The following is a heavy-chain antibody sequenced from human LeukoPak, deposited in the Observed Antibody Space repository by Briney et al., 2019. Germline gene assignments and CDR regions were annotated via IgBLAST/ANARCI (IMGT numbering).Heavy chain of an antibody. CDR2: MYIGGST. CDR1: ALTVTNTY. CDR3: ARCKIGSHFDY. V-gene: IGHV3-53*01. J-gene: IGHJ4*02. Sequence: GGSLRLSCAASALTVTNTYMSWVRQAPRMGLGWVSVMYIGGSTYYADSVKGRFTISRDSSENTVYLQMTSLRVEDTAVYYCARCKIGSHFDYWGQGTLVTASS. D-gene: IGHD1-26*01.